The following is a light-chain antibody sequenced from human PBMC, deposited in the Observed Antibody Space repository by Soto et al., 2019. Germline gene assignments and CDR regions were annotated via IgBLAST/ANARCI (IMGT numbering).Light chain of an antibody. CDR1: QDISNF. Sequence: DIQITQSQSSLSASLRDRVPITCRASQDISNFLRWYQQTTGNAPKVLIYAASNLQTGVPSRFSGSGSGTDFTLTINSLQPEDFATYSCQQSYSNPVTFGQGTRLEIK. CDR3: QQSYSNPVT. V-gene: IGKV1-39*01. J-gene: IGKJ5*01. CDR2: AAS.